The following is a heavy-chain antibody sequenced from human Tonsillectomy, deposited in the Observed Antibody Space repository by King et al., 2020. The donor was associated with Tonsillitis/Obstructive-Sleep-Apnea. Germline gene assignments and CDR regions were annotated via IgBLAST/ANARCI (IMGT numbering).Heavy chain of an antibody. CDR3: ARRVTGDPWIDY. CDR1: GGSISSSTYY. CDR2: IYYSGHT. Sequence: LQLQESGPVLVKPSETLSLTCTVSGGSISSSTYYWGWFRQPPGKGLEWIGRIYYSGHTYFTPSLKSRVTISVDTSKNQFSLKLSSGTAADTAVYYCARRVTGDPWIDYWGQGTLVTVSS. V-gene: IGHV4-39*01. D-gene: IGHD7-27*01. J-gene: IGHJ4*02.